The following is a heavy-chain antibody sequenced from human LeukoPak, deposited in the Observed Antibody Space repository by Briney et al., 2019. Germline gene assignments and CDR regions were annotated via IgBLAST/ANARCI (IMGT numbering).Heavy chain of an antibody. CDR3: ARVFGCISATCYNWFDP. CDR1: GYTLTELS. J-gene: IGHJ5*02. CDR2: FDPEDGET. Sequence: GASVKVSCKVSGYTLTELSMHWVRQAPGKGLEWMGGFDPEDGETIYAQKFQDRVTITADESTTTAYMELSSLRSEDTAVYYCARVFGCISATCYNWFDPWGQGTLVTVSS. V-gene: IGHV1-24*01. D-gene: IGHD3-3*02.